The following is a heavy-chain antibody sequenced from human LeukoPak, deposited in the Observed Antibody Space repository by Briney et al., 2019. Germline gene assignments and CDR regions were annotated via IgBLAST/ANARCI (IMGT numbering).Heavy chain of an antibody. J-gene: IGHJ4*02. CDR1: GFTFSNYG. V-gene: IGHV3-33*01. CDR3: AREWGRIAVAGGPGY. D-gene: IGHD6-19*01. Sequence: PGGSLRLSCEVSGFTFSNYGMHWVRQAPGKGLEGVALIWYDGRTKFHADSVKGRFTISRDNFENTLYLQMSSLRVEDTAVYYCAREWGRIAVAGGPGYWGQGTLVTVSS. CDR2: IWYDGRTK.